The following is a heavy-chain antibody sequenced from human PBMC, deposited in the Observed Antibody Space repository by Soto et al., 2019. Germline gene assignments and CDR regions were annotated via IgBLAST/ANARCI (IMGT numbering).Heavy chain of an antibody. Sequence: GGSLRLSWAASGFTFSSYGMHWVRQAPGKGREWVAVISYDGSNKYYADSVKDRFTISRDNSKNTLYLQMNSLRAEDTAVYYCANPCFGCSSTSSYGSYYYYGIDVWGQGTTVTVSS. CDR2: ISYDGSNK. D-gene: IGHD2-2*01. CDR3: ANPCFGCSSTSSYGSYYYYGIDV. V-gene: IGHV3-30*18. J-gene: IGHJ6*02. CDR1: GFTFSSYG.